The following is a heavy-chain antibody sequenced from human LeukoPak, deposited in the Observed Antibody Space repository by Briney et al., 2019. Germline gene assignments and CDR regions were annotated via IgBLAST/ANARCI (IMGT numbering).Heavy chain of an antibody. CDR2: SSTYNRNP. V-gene: IGHV1-18*01. D-gene: IGHD1-26*01. J-gene: IGHJ4*02. Sequence: ASVKVSCKALGYTFTSFGLSWLRQAPGQGLEWMGWSSTYNRNPHHAQKLQGKVPRNTHPSTPTDYMDLRSLRSDDPAVYSCAIGTGTYPYYFDYWGQGTLVTVSS. CDR1: GYTFTSFG. CDR3: AIGTGTYPYYFDY.